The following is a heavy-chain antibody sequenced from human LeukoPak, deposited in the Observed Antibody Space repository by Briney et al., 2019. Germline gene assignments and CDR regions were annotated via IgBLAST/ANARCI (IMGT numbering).Heavy chain of an antibody. D-gene: IGHD3-22*01. CDR2: ISYDGSNK. CDR3: ARVRGSGSQPFDY. J-gene: IGHJ4*02. Sequence: SGRSLRLSCAASGFTFSSYAMHWVRQAPGKGLEWVAVISYDGSNKYYADSVKGRFTISRDNSKNTLYLQMNSQRAEDTAVYYCARVRGSGSQPFDYWGQGTLVTVSS. CDR1: GFTFSSYA. V-gene: IGHV3-30*04.